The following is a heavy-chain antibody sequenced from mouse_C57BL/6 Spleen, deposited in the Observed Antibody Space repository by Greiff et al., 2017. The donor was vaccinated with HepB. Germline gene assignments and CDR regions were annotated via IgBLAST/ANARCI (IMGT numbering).Heavy chain of an antibody. Sequence: VQLQQSGAELVMPGASVKLSCKASGYTFTSYWMHWVKQRPEQGLEWIGEIDPSDSYTNYNQKFKGKSTLTVDKSSSTAYMQLSSLTSEDSAVYYCARRSSNWDYWGQGTTLTVSS. CDR3: ARRSSNWDY. CDR1: GYTFTSYW. D-gene: IGHD4-1*01. V-gene: IGHV1-69*01. J-gene: IGHJ2*01. CDR2: IDPSDSYT.